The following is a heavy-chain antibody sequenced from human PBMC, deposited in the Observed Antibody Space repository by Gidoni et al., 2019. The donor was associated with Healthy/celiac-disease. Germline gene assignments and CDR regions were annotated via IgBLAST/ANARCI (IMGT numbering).Heavy chain of an antibody. CDR2: IYYSGST. V-gene: IGHV4-31*03. CDR3: ARGYSGSYADAFDI. J-gene: IGHJ3*02. CDR1: GGSIISGGYY. D-gene: IGHD1-26*01. Sequence: QVQLQESGPGLVKPSQTLSLTCTVSGGSIISGGYYLSWIRQHPGKGLEWIGYIYYSGSTYYNPSLKSRVTISVDTSKNQFSLKLSSVTAADTAVYYCARGYSGSYADAFDIWGQGTMVTVSS.